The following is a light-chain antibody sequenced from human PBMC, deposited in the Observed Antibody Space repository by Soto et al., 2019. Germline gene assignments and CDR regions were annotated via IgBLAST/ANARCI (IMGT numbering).Light chain of an antibody. V-gene: IGKV4-1*01. CDR3: QQYYSIPYT. J-gene: IGKJ2*01. CDR1: QSVLYSSNNKNY. Sequence: DIVLTQSPDSLAVSLGERATFNCKSSQSVLYSSNNKNYLAWYQQKPGQPPNLLIYWASTRESGVPDRFSGSGSGTDFTLTISSLQAEDVAVYYCQQYYSIPYTFGQGTKLEI. CDR2: WAS.